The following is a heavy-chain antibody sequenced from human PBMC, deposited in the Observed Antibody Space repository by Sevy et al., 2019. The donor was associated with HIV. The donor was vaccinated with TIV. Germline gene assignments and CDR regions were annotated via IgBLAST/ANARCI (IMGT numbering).Heavy chain of an antibody. Sequence: SETLSLTCAVSGGSIRSYYWSWIRQPAGKGLEWLGRIFSGGNTNYNPSVRSGVTRSVDTSKNQFSLELRSVTAADTDVYYCARDKGGSTWFLLDPWGQGRLVTVSS. CDR3: ARDKGGSTWFLLDP. CDR1: GGSIRSYY. D-gene: IGHD6-13*01. J-gene: IGHJ5*02. V-gene: IGHV4-4*07. CDR2: IFSGGNT.